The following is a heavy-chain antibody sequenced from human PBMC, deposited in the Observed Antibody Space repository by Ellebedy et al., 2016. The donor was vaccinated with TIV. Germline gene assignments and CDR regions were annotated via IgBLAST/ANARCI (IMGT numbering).Heavy chain of an antibody. CDR2: ISGSGDSP. CDR1: GFTFSSYA. J-gene: IGHJ4*02. CDR3: AKDRFSSAWYGGYFDY. D-gene: IGHD6-19*01. V-gene: IGHV3-23*01. Sequence: GESLKISCAASGFTFSSYAMGWVRQAPGKGLEWVSAISGSGDSPHYADSVKGRFTISRDTSKNTLYLKMNSLRAEDTAVYYCAKDRFSSAWYGGYFDYWGQGTLVTVSS.